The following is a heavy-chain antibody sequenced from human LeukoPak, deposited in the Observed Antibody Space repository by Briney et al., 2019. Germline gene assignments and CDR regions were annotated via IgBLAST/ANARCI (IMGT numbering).Heavy chain of an antibody. D-gene: IGHD6-13*01. J-gene: IGHJ4*02. CDR1: GFTFSSYG. V-gene: IGHV3-30*02. Sequence: GGSLRLSCAASGFTFSSYGMHWVRQAPGKRLEWVAFIRYDGSSKYYADSVKGRFTISRDNSKNTLYLQMNSLRAEDTAVYYCAKDGRAAAGNPFDYWGQGTLVTVSS. CDR2: IRYDGSSK. CDR3: AKDGRAAAGNPFDY.